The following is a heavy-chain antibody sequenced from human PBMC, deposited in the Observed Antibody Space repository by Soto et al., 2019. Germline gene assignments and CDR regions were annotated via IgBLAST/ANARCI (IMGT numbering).Heavy chain of an antibody. CDR3: AKAIVGATGDAFDI. D-gene: IGHD1-26*01. CDR2: ISYDGSNK. J-gene: IGHJ3*02. CDR1: GFTFSSYG. Sequence: QVQLVESGGGVVQPGRSLRLSCAASGFTFSSYGMHWVRQAPGKGLECVAVISYDGSNKYYADSVKGRFTISRDNSKNTLYLQMNSLRAEDTAVYYCAKAIVGATGDAFDIWGQGTMVTVSS. V-gene: IGHV3-30*18.